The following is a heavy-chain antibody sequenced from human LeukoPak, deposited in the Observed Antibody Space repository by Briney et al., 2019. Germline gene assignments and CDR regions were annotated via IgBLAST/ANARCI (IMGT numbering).Heavy chain of an antibody. CDR1: GVSFSKYW. V-gene: IGHV3-7*05. D-gene: IGHD4-17*01. J-gene: IGHJ4*02. Sequence: PGGSLRLSCAASGVSFSKYWMSWLRQAPGRGLEWVANIKQDGSDKYYVDSVKGRFTISRDNAKTSLFLQMNSLRVEDTAVYYCAREVYGDNYFDYWGRGTLVTVAS. CDR2: IKQDGSDK. CDR3: AREVYGDNYFDY.